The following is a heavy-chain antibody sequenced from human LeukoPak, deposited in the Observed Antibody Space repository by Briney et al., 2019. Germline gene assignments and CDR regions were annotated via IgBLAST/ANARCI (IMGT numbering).Heavy chain of an antibody. Sequence: GGSLRLSCAASGFTFSSYAMSWVRQAPGKGLEWVSVISGSDGSTYYADSVRGRFTISRDNSKNTLYLQTNSLRAEDTAVYYCAKDLYGDYMIDYWGQGTLVTVSS. J-gene: IGHJ4*02. CDR2: ISGSDGST. D-gene: IGHD4-17*01. CDR1: GFTFSSYA. V-gene: IGHV3-23*01. CDR3: AKDLYGDYMIDY.